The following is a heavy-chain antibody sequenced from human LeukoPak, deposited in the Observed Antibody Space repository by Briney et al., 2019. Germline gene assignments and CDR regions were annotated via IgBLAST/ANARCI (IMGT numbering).Heavy chain of an antibody. CDR2: INSGGST. Sequence: GGSLRLSCAASGFTFSSYGMHWVRQAPGKRLEWVSGINSGGSTYYADSAEGRCTISRDNSKNTLYLQMNSLRAEDTAVYYCAKALFIAAAGTGYYFMDVWGKGTTVTISS. D-gene: IGHD6-13*01. CDR3: AKALFIAAAGTGYYFMDV. J-gene: IGHJ6*03. V-gene: IGHV3-23*01. CDR1: GFTFSSYG.